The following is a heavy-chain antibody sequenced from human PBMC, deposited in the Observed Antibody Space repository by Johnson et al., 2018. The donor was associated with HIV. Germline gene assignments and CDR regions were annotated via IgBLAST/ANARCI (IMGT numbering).Heavy chain of an antibody. D-gene: IGHD3-3*01. Sequence: QVPLVESGGGVVLPGWSLRLSCEASGFTFSSYGMHWVRQAPGKGLEWVAFIQHDGKKELYGDSVKGRFTISRDDSKNMLYLQMNSLKTEDTAVFYCTTSVLQFLEWSQEAFDIWGQGTEVTVSS. CDR2: IQHDGKKE. CDR3: TTSVLQFLEWSQEAFDI. V-gene: IGHV3-30*02. J-gene: IGHJ3*02. CDR1: GFTFSSYG.